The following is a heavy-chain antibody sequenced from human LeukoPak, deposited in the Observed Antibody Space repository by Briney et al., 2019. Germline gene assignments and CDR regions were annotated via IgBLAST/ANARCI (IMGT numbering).Heavy chain of an antibody. Sequence: ASVKVSCKASGGTFSSYAISWVRQAPGQGLEWMGGIIPIFGTANYAQKFQGRVTMTRDTSTSTVYMELSSLRSEDTAVYYCARFAVHRRLTVAGQFGLDYWGQGTLVTVSS. CDR3: ARFAVHRRLTVAGQFGLDY. D-gene: IGHD6-19*01. V-gene: IGHV1-69*05. J-gene: IGHJ4*02. CDR2: IIPIFGTA. CDR1: GGTFSSYA.